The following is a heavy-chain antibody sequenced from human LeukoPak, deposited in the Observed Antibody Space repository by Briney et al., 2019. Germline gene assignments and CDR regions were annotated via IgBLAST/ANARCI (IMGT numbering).Heavy chain of an antibody. J-gene: IGHJ3*02. D-gene: IGHD3-16*01. Sequence: SETLSLTCTVSGGSISSYYWSWIRQPPGKGLEWIGYIYYSGSTNYNPSLKSRVTISVDTSKNQFSLKLSSVTAADTAVYYCARGFAGNRHAFDIWGQGTMVTVSS. V-gene: IGHV4-59*01. CDR1: GGSISSYY. CDR3: ARGFAGNRHAFDI. CDR2: IYYSGST.